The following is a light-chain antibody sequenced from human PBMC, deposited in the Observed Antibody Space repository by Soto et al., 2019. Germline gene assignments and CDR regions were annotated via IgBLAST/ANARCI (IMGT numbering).Light chain of an antibody. Sequence: IVLTQSPATLSLSPGERATLSCRASQSVSSYLAWYQQKPGQAPRLLIYDASNRATAIPVRFSGSGSGTDFTLTISSLEPEDFAVYYCQQRSNWPWTFGQGTKVEVK. CDR1: QSVSSY. V-gene: IGKV3-11*01. J-gene: IGKJ1*01. CDR3: QQRSNWPWT. CDR2: DAS.